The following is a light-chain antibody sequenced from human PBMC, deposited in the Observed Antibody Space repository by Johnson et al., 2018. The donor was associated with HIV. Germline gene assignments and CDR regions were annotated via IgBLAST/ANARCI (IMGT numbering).Light chain of an antibody. J-gene: IGLJ1*01. CDR3: GTWDDSMSALYV. CDR2: ESN. V-gene: IGLV1-51*02. Sequence: QSVLTQPPSVSAAPGQKVTISCSGSSSNIGINYVSWYQQLPGTAPKLLIYESNKRPSGIPDRFSGSKSGTSATLGITGLQTGDEADYYCGTWDDSMSALYVFGTGTKVTVL. CDR1: SSNIGINY.